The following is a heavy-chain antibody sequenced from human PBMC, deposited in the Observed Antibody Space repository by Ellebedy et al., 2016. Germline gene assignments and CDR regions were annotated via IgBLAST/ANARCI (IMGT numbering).Heavy chain of an antibody. Sequence: SETLSLTXTVSGGFISSSSYYWGWIRQPPGKGLEWIGSIYYSGSTYYNPSLKSRVTISVDTSKNQFSLKLSSVTAADTAVYYCARHKVWTTVTTRMDAFDIWGQGTMVTVSS. D-gene: IGHD4-17*01. CDR1: GGFISSSSYY. V-gene: IGHV4-39*01. J-gene: IGHJ3*02. CDR2: IYYSGST. CDR3: ARHKVWTTVTTRMDAFDI.